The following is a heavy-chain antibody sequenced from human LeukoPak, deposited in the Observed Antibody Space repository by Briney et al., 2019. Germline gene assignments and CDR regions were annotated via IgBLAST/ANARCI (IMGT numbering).Heavy chain of an antibody. D-gene: IGHD3-10*01. CDR1: AYSISSDYY. CDR2: IYHSGTT. V-gene: IGHV4-38-2*02. J-gene: IGHJ5*02. CDR3: ARESVSSGTNWFDP. Sequence: SETLSLTCAVSAYSISSDYYWCWIRRPPGKGLEWIGTIYHSGTTYYNPSLKSRVTISVDTSKNQFSLKLSSVTAADTAVYYCARESVSSGTNWFDPWGQGTLVTVSS.